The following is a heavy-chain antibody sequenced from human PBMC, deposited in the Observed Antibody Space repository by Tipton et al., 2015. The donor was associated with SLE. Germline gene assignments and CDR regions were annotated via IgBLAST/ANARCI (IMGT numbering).Heavy chain of an antibody. CDR3: ARGPQPRWYFEL. Sequence: TLSLTCTVSGGSISSSSYYWGWIRQPPGKGLEWIGSIYYSGSTYYNPSLKSRVTISVDTSKNQFSLKLSSVTAAETAVYYCARGPQPRWYFELWGRGPLVTVSS. CDR1: GGSISSSSYY. J-gene: IGHJ2*01. V-gene: IGHV4-39*07. CDR2: IYYSGST.